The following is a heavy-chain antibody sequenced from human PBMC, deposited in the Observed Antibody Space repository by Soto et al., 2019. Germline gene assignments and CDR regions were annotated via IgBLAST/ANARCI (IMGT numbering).Heavy chain of an antibody. Sequence: GASVKVSCKASGYIFTRNKMHWVRQAPGQGLEWMGIMSPSGGAPKYAQNFQGRVTMTWDTSTTTVYMDLSSLRSEDTAVYFCARDFEWSFDYWGQGTLVTVSS. V-gene: IGHV1-46*01. J-gene: IGHJ4*02. CDR2: MSPSGGAP. D-gene: IGHD3-3*01. CDR1: GYIFTRNK. CDR3: ARDFEWSFDY.